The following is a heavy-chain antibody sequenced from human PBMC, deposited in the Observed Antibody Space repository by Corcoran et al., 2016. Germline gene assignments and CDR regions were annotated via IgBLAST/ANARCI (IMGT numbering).Heavy chain of an antibody. Sequence: QVQLQQWGAGLLKPSETLSLTCAVYGGSFSGYYWSWIRQPPGKGLEWIGEINHSGSTNYNPSLKSRVTISVDTSKNQFSLKLSSVTAADTAVYYWARVDSGVVTAVDYWGQGTLVTVSS. CDR3: ARVDSGVVTAVDY. J-gene: IGHJ4*02. D-gene: IGHD2-21*02. CDR2: INHSGST. V-gene: IGHV4-34*01. CDR1: GGSFSGYY.